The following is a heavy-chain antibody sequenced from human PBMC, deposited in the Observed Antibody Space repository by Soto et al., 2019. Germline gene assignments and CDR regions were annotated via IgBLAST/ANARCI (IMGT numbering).Heavy chain of an antibody. CDR2: ISVYNGNT. D-gene: IGHD3-16*01. Sequence: QIQLVLCGAEVKKPGASVKVSCKASGYTFTSYGINWVRQAHGQGLEWMGWISVYNGNTNYGQRFQGRVTMTTDTSTNTAYMELRSLRSDDTAVYYCARSWHYALGFDPWGQGTLVTVSS. J-gene: IGHJ5*02. CDR3: ARSWHYALGFDP. CDR1: GYTFTSYG. V-gene: IGHV1-18*01.